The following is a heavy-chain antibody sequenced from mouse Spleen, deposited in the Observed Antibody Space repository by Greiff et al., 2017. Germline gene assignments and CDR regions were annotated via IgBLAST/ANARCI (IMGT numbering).Heavy chain of an antibody. CDR2: ISSGGSYT. Sequence: EVHLVESGGGLVKPGGSLKLSCAASGFTFSSYAMSWVRQSPEKRLEWVAEISSGGSYTYYPDTVTGRFTISRDNAKNTLYLEMSSLRSEDTAMYYCATYYYGSSYYAMDYWGQGTSVTVSS. CDR3: ATYYYGSSYYAMDY. V-gene: IGHV5-9-4*01. CDR1: GFTFSSYA. J-gene: IGHJ4*01. D-gene: IGHD1-1*01.